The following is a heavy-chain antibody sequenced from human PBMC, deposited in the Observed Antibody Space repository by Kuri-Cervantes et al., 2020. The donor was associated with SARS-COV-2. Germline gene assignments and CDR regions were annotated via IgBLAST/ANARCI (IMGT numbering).Heavy chain of an antibody. J-gene: IGHJ4*02. Sequence: GSLRLSCTVSGGSFSSYYWSWVRQPPGKGLEWIGFVYYGGSTNYIPSLRSRVTISVDTSKNQFSLKLSSVTAADTAVYYCARVGSWQGTFDYWGQGTLVTVSS. CDR1: GGSFSSYY. CDR3: ARVGSWQGTFDY. CDR2: VYYGGST. V-gene: IGHV4-59*12. D-gene: IGHD6-13*01.